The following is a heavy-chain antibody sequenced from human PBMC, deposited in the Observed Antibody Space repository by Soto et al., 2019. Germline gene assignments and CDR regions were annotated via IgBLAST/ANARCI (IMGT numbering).Heavy chain of an antibody. CDR2: IYYSGST. D-gene: IGHD6-6*01. Sequence: SETLSLTCTVSGGPISSYYWSWIRQPPGKGLEWIGYIYYSGSTNYNPSLKSRVTISVDTSKNQFSLKLSSVTAADTAVYYCARYSSSSAPWWGQGTLVTVSS. CDR3: ARYSSSSAPW. CDR1: GGPISSYY. V-gene: IGHV4-59*01. J-gene: IGHJ4*02.